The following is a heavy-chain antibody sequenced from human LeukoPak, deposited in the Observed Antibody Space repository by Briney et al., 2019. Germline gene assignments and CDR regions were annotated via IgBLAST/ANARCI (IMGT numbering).Heavy chain of an antibody. D-gene: IGHD3-22*01. V-gene: IGHV3-33*01. CDR1: GFTFSNYG. J-gene: IGHJ4*02. CDR2: VWNDGSDK. Sequence: GWSLRLSYVASGFTFSNYGMHWVRQPPPKGLEWVAVVWNDGSDKYYTDSVRGRFTISRDNSKNMLSLQMNNLRAEDTAVYFCATNPTDYYHSSAYGIHWGQGTLVTVSS. CDR3: ATNPTDYYHSSAYGIH.